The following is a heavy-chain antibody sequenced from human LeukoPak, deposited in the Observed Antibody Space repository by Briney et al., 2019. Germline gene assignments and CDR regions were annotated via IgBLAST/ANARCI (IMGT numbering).Heavy chain of an antibody. CDR1: GGSISRDGHY. V-gene: IGHV4-31*03. D-gene: IGHD2-8*01. CDR3: AREMVRDAFDI. J-gene: IGHJ3*02. Sequence: SETLSLTCTVSGGSISRDGHYWSWIRQYPGKGLESIVSVSSSGTTTYNPCLKSRVTISLDPSQTQFYLNLRSLTAADPAVYYCAREMVRDAFDIWGQGTMVTVSS. CDR2: VSSSGTT.